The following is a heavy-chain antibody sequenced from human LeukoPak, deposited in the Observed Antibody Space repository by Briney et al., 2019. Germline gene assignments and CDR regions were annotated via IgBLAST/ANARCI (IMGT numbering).Heavy chain of an antibody. D-gene: IGHD1-1*01. CDR2: IYYTGST. V-gene: IGHV4-59*11. Sequence: SETLSLTCTVSGGSINTHYWTWFRQPPGEGLEWIGYIYYTGSTSFNSSLKSRVSLSIDTSKNQFSLKVNSVTTADTAVYYCARESTKLTHPYFDYWGQGILVTVSS. CDR1: GGSINTHY. CDR3: ARESTKLTHPYFDY. J-gene: IGHJ4*02.